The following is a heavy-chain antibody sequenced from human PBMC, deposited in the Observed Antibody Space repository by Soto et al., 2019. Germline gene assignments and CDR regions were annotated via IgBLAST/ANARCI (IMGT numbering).Heavy chain of an antibody. J-gene: IGHJ4*02. V-gene: IGHV3-74*03. D-gene: IGHD3-22*01. CDR1: GFTFSSYW. CDR3: ARGSFSAYYQHS. CDR2: INGDGNRT. Sequence: EVQLVESGGDLVQPGGSLRLSCAASGFTFSSYWMHWVRQAPGKGLVWVSRINGDGNRTPYADSVKGRFTISRDNAKNTVYLQMNSLRAEDTAVYYCARGSFSAYYQHSWGQGTLVSVSS.